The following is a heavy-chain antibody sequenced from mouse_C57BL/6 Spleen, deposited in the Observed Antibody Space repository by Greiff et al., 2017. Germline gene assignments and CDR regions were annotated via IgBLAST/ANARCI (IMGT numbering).Heavy chain of an antibody. D-gene: IGHD1-1*01. V-gene: IGHV1-78*01. J-gene: IGHJ4*01. CDR3: AGYITTVVPYYAMDY. CDR1: GYTFTDHT. Sequence: QVQLQQSDAELVKPGASVQISCKVSGYTFTDHTIHWMKQRPEQGLEWIGYIYPRDGSTKYNEKFKGKATLTADKSSSTAYMQLNSLTSEDSAVYFCAGYITTVVPYYAMDYWGQGTSVTVSS. CDR2: IYPRDGST.